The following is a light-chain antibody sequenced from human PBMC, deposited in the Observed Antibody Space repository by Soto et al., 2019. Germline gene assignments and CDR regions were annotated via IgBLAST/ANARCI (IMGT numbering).Light chain of an antibody. CDR2: GTY. CDR1: QSVSSN. CDR3: QQYNNCPPLT. J-gene: IGKJ4*01. Sequence: EIVMTQSPATLSVSPGERATLSCRASQSVSSNLTWYQQKPGQAPRLLIYGTYIRATGIPARFSGSGSGTEFTIPISSLQTEDFAVYYCQQYNNCPPLTFGGGTKVEIK. V-gene: IGKV3D-15*01.